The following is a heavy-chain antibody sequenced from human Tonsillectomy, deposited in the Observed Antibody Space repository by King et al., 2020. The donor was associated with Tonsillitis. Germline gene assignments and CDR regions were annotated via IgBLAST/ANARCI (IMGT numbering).Heavy chain of an antibody. Sequence: VQLVQSGAEVKKPGASVKVSCKASGYTFTGYYMHWVRQAPGQWLEWMGWINPNRGGPNYAQKFQGRVTMTRDTSISTAYMELSRLRSDDTAVYYCARDRPPYSSSVDYWGQGTLVTVSS. D-gene: IGHD6-6*01. CDR1: GYTFTGYY. CDR2: INPNRGGP. J-gene: IGHJ4*02. V-gene: IGHV1-2*02. CDR3: ARDRPPYSSSVDY.